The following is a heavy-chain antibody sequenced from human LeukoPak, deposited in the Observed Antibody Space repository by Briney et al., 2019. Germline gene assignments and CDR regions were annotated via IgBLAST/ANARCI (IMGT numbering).Heavy chain of an antibody. D-gene: IGHD4-17*01. J-gene: IGHJ4*02. CDR2: IYTSGST. V-gene: IGHV4-61*02. CDR3: AREGTVTTEDY. Sequence: SETLSLTCTVSGGPISSGSYYWSWIRQPAGKGLEWIGRIYTSGSTNYNPSLKSRVTISVDTSKNQFSLKLSSVTAADTAVYYCAREGTVTTEDYWGQGTLVTVSS. CDR1: GGPISSGSYY.